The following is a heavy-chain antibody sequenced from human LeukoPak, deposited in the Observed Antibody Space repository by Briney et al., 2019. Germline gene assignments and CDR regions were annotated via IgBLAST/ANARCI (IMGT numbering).Heavy chain of an antibody. CDR3: AKDLVYDSSGYYLDY. CDR1: GFTFSSYA. Sequence: PGGSLRLSCAASGFTFSSYAMHWVRQAPGKGLEWVAVISYDGSSKYYADSVKGRFTISRDNSKNTLYLQMNSLRAEDTAVYYCAKDLVYDSSGYYLDYRGQGTLVTVSS. V-gene: IGHV3-30-3*01. CDR2: ISYDGSSK. J-gene: IGHJ4*02. D-gene: IGHD3-22*01.